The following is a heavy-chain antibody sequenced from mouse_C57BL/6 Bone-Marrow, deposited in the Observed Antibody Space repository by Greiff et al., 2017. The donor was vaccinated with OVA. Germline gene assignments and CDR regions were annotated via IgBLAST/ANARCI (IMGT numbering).Heavy chain of an antibody. Sequence: VQLLQSGADLVRPGASVTLSCTASGYTFTDYEMHWVKQTPVHGLEWIGAIDTETGGTAYNQKFKGQAILTADKSSSTAYMELRSLTSEDSAVYYCTRGYSNYYAMDYWGQGPSVTVSS. CDR1: GYTFTDYE. CDR3: TRGYSNYYAMDY. D-gene: IGHD2-5*01. CDR2: IDTETGGT. V-gene: IGHV1-15*01. J-gene: IGHJ4*01.